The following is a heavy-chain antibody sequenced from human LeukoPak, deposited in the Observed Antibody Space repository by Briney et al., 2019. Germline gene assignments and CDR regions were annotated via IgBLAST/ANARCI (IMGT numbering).Heavy chain of an antibody. CDR1: GVSISSCSNY. J-gene: IGHJ3*02. Sequence: SETLSLTCSVSGVSISSCSNYWGWIRQPPGKTLEWIGSIYSRGNTYYNPSLESRVIILIDTAKNHFSLNLSSVTAADTAVYYCARSDGYGLVGIWGQGTMVTVSS. V-gene: IGHV4-39*07. CDR2: IYSRGNT. CDR3: ARSDGYGLVGI. D-gene: IGHD3-10*01.